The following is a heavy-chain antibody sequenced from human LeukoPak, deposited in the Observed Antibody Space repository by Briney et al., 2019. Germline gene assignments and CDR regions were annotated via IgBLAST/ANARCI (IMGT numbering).Heavy chain of an antibody. CDR3: AKRSSTSSGYFDF. D-gene: IGHD3-22*01. V-gene: IGHV3-23*01. CDR1: GFTFSNYA. J-gene: IGHJ4*02. Sequence: GGSLRLSCAASGFTFSNYAMSWVRQAPGKGLEWVSSISGSGGSTYYADSVKGRFTISRDNSKNTLYLQMNSLRAEDTALYYCAKRSSTSSGYFDFWGRGTLVTVSS. CDR2: ISGSGGST.